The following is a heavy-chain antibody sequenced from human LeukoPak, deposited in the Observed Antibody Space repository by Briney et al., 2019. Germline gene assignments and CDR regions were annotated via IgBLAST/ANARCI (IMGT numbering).Heavy chain of an antibody. CDR3: ASVLYCGADCYSGRYFFDY. Sequence: ASVKVSCKASGYTFTSYDMQWVRQAPGQGLEWMGIINPSGDSTSYAQKFQGRVTMTRDTSTSTVYMELSSLRSEGTAVYYCASVLYCGADCYSGRYFFDYWGQGTLVTVSS. D-gene: IGHD2-21*02. CDR1: GYTFTSYD. V-gene: IGHV1-46*01. CDR2: INPSGDST. J-gene: IGHJ4*02.